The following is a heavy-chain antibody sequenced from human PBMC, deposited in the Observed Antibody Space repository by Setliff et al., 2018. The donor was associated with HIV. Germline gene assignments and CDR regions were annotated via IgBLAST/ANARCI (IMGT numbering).Heavy chain of an antibody. Sequence: ASVKVSCKASGYTFTGYYMYWVRQAPGQGLEWMGWINPSNDDTKYAQKFQGRVTMTRDTSISTAYMELRSLRSDDTAVYYCARGQLGRQGYCSSTSCYYYYYMDVWGKGTTVTVSS. J-gene: IGHJ6*03. D-gene: IGHD2-2*01. V-gene: IGHV1-2*02. CDR3: ARGQLGRQGYCSSTSCYYYYYMDV. CDR2: INPSNDDT. CDR1: GYTFTGYY.